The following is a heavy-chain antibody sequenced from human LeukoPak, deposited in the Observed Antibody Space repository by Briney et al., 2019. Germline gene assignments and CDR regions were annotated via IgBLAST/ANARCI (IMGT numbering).Heavy chain of an antibody. CDR3: ASSSYPHYYYYYMDV. J-gene: IGHJ6*03. Sequence: SETLSLTCTVSGGSISSYYWSWIRQPPGKGLEWIGYIYDSGSTNYNPSLKSRVTISVDTSKNQFSLKLSSVTAADTAVYYCASSSYPHYYYYYMDVWGKGTTVTVSS. V-gene: IGHV4-59*01. D-gene: IGHD2-21*01. CDR2: IYDSGST. CDR1: GGSISSYY.